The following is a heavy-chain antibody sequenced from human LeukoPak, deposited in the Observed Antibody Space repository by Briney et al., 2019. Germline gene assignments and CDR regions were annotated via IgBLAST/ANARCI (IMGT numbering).Heavy chain of an antibody. CDR1: SGSISSSNW. CDR2: ISHSGST. CDR3: ARHGAWAPFDY. J-gene: IGHJ4*02. Sequence: SETLSLTCAVSSGSISSSNWWSWVRPPPGKGLEWIGEISHSGSTNYNPSLKTRVTISADKSKNQFSLKLSAVTAADTAVYYCARHGAWAPFDYWGQGTLVTVSS. V-gene: IGHV4-4*02. D-gene: IGHD1-26*01.